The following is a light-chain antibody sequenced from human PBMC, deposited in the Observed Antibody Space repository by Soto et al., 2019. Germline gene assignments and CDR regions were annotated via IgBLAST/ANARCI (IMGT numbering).Light chain of an antibody. Sequence: DIPMTQSPSTLSASVGDRVTITCRASQSISSWLAWYQQRPGKAPKVLIYEASSLESGVPSRFSGSGSGTEFTLTISSLQPDDFATYYCQRYDTYSRTFGQGNKVEIK. CDR3: QRYDTYSRT. V-gene: IGKV1-5*03. CDR2: EAS. CDR1: QSISSW. J-gene: IGKJ1*01.